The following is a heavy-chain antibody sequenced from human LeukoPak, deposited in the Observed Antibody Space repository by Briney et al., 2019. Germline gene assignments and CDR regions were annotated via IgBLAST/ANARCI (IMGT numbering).Heavy chain of an antibody. D-gene: IGHD3-22*01. CDR3: AREGVYDSSGYYYGRPGY. Sequence: SETLSLTCTVSGYSISSGYYWGWIRRPPGKGLEWIGSIYHSGSTYYNPSLKSRVTISVDTSKNQFSLKLSSVTAADTAVYYCAREGVYDSSGYYYGRPGYWGQGTLVTVSS. CDR2: IYHSGST. J-gene: IGHJ4*02. CDR1: GYSISSGYY. V-gene: IGHV4-38-2*02.